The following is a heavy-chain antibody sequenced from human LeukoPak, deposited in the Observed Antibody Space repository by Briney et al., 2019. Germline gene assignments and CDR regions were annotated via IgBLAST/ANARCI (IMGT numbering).Heavy chain of an antibody. Sequence: PSETLSLTCTVSGGSMSPFYWSWIRQSPGKGLEWIGSIYYSGSTYYNPSLENRVTISIDTSKNHFSLKLSSLSAADTSVYYCAKRDDSGGNLVDLWGQGTLVTVS. J-gene: IGHJ4*02. CDR1: GGSMSPFY. V-gene: IGHV4-59*05. CDR2: IYYSGST. CDR3: AKRDDSGGNLVDL. D-gene: IGHD3-22*01.